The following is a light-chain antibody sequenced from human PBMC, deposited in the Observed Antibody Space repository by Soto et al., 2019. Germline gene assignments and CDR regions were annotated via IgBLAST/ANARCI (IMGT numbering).Light chain of an antibody. CDR2: AAS. V-gene: IGKV1-9*01. Sequence: IQLTQSPSSLSASAGDRVTITCRASQGISSYLAWYQQKPGKAPKLLIYAASTLQSGVPSRFSGSGSGTVFTLAISSLQPEDFATYYCQQLNSYPHTFGQGTKLEIK. J-gene: IGKJ2*01. CDR1: QGISSY. CDR3: QQLNSYPHT.